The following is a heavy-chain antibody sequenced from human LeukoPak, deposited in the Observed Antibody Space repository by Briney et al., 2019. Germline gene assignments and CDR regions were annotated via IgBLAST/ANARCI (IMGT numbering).Heavy chain of an antibody. V-gene: IGHV4-59*01. Sequence: SETLSLTCTVSGGSISSYYWSWIRQPPGKGLEWIGYIYYSGSTNYNPSLKSRVTISVDTSKNQFSLKLTSVTAADTAVYYCAREVAAAGTLWFDSWGQGTLVTVSS. CDR2: IYYSGST. J-gene: IGHJ5*01. CDR3: AREVAAAGTLWFDS. D-gene: IGHD6-13*01. CDR1: GGSISSYY.